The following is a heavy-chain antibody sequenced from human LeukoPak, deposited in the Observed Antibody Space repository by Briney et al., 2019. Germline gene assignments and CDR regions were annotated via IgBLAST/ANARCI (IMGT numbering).Heavy chain of an antibody. CDR2: IVVGSGNT. CDR1: GFTFTSSA. D-gene: IGHD3-3*01. CDR3: AARDNSLYDFWSGYYP. Sequence: ASVKVSCKASGFTFTSSAVQWVRQAREQRLEWIGWIVVGSGNTNYAQKFQERVTITRDMSTSTAYMELSSLRSEDTAVYYCAARDNSLYDFWSGYYPWGQGTLVTVSS. V-gene: IGHV1-58*01. J-gene: IGHJ5*02.